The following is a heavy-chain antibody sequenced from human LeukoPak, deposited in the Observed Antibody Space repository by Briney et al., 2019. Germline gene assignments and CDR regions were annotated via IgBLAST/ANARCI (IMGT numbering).Heavy chain of an antibody. CDR2: MNPDNGNT. Sequence: ASVKVSCKASGFTFTSYDINWVRQASGQGLEWMGWMNPDNGNTGYAQKFQGRVTMTRDTSISTAYMELRGLRSEDTAVYYCVRDGEGVAISVNYWFDPWGQGTLVTVSS. V-gene: IGHV1-8*01. CDR3: VRDGEGVAISVNYWFDP. D-gene: IGHD3-10*01. J-gene: IGHJ5*02. CDR1: GFTFTSYD.